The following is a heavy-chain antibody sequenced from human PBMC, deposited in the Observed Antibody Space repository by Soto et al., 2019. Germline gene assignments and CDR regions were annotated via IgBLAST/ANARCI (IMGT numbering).Heavy chain of an antibody. Sequence: EVQLVESGGGLVKPGESLRLSCAASGFTFSNVWMSWVRQAPGKGLEWVGRIKSKSVGGTTEYAESVKGRFTISRDDSKNMLFLQMSSLKTEDTAAYFCTTGVYYYGGTAVAYWGQGTLVTVSS. CDR2: IKSKSVGGTT. V-gene: IGHV3-15*01. D-gene: IGHD4-17*01. CDR1: GFTFSNVW. CDR3: TTGVYYYGGTAVAY. J-gene: IGHJ4*02.